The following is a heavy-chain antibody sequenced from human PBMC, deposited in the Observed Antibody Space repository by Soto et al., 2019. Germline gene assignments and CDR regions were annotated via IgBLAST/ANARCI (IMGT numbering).Heavy chain of an antibody. CDR2: ISAYNGNT. V-gene: IGHV1-18*01. Sequence: ASVKVSCKASGYTFTSYGISWVRQAPGQGLEWMGWISAYNGNTNYAQKLQGRVTMTPDTSTSPAYMELRSLRSDDTAVDYGARDGHLYDYIWGSYLNWFDPWGQGTLVTVSS. CDR3: ARDGHLYDYIWGSYLNWFDP. J-gene: IGHJ5*02. CDR1: GYTFTSYG. D-gene: IGHD3-16*01.